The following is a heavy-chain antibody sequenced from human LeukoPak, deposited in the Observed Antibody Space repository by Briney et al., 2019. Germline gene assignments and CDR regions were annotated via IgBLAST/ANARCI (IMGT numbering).Heavy chain of an antibody. V-gene: IGHV4-59*01. CDR1: GGSISSYY. Sequence: PSETLSLTCTVSGGSISSYYWSWIRQPPGKGLEWIGYIYYSGSTNYNPSLESRVTISVDTSKNQFSLKLSSVTAADTAVYYCARASRPTSSSSHYYGMDVWGQGTTVTVSS. J-gene: IGHJ6*02. D-gene: IGHD6-6*01. CDR3: ARASRPTSSSSHYYGMDV. CDR2: IYYSGST.